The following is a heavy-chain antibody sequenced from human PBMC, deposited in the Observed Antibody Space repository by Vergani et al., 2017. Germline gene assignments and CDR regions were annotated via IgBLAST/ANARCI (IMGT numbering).Heavy chain of an antibody. Sequence: EVQLVESGGGLVQPGRSLRLSCAASGFTFDDYAMHWVRQAPGKGLEWVSAISGSGGSTYYADSVKGRFTISRDNSKNTLYLQMNSLRAEDTAVYYCAKDLVRFLEWLGFDYWGQGTLVTVSS. CDR2: ISGSGGST. J-gene: IGHJ4*02. V-gene: IGHV3-23*04. D-gene: IGHD3-3*01. CDR1: GFTFDDYA. CDR3: AKDLVRFLEWLGFDY.